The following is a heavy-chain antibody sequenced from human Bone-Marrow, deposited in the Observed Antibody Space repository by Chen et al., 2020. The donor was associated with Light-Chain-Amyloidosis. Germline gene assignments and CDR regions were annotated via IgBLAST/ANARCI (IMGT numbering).Heavy chain of an antibody. CDR1: GVTFRYYW. CDR2: IKQDGSEK. V-gene: IGHV3-7*01. D-gene: IGHD3-3*01. CDR3: ARVRWEWLWSFGMDV. Sequence: EELLVESGGGLVQQGGSLRLSCAATGVTFRYYWMSWVRQAPGKGLEWVAKIKQDGSEKYYVDSVKGRFTVSRENAKNSFYLQMNSLRAEDTAVYYCARVRWEWLWSFGMDVWGQGTTVTVSS. J-gene: IGHJ6*02.